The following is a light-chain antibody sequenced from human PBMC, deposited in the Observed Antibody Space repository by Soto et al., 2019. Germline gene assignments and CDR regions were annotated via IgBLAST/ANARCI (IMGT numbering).Light chain of an antibody. Sequence: EIVLTQSPGTLSLSPGERATLSCRASQSVSTNYLAWYQQKPGQAPRLLIYGASNRATGIPDRFSGSGSGTDLTLIISRLEPEYFAVYYCQQYGGSPPYTLGQGTKLEIK. J-gene: IGKJ2*01. CDR3: QQYGGSPPYT. CDR2: GAS. V-gene: IGKV3-20*01. CDR1: QSVSTNY.